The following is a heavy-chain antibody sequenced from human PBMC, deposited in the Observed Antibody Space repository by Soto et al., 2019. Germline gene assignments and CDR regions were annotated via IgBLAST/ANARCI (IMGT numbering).Heavy chain of an antibody. CDR3: AHSPGSSSWYRWFDP. CDR1: GFSLSTSGVG. V-gene: IGHV2-5*01. Sequence: QITLKESGPTLVKPTQTLTLTCTFSGFSLSTSGVGVGWIRQPPGKALEWLALIYWNDDKRYSPSLTSRLTITKDTSKNQVVLTMTNMDPVDTATYYCAHSPGSSSWYRWFDPWGQGTLVTVSS. J-gene: IGHJ5*02. D-gene: IGHD6-13*01. CDR2: IYWNDDK.